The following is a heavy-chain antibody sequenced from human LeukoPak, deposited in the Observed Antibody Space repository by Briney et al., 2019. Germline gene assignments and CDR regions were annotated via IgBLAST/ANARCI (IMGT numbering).Heavy chain of an antibody. CDR3: ASSGSYPYYLDY. J-gene: IGHJ4*02. Sequence: SETLSLTCTVSGGSISSSSYYWGWIRQPPGKGLEWIGSIYYSGSTYYNPSLKSRVTISVDTSKNQFSLKLSSVTAADTAVYYCASSGSYPYYLDYWGQGTLVTVSS. CDR1: GGSISSSSYY. D-gene: IGHD1-26*01. CDR2: IYYSGST. V-gene: IGHV4-39*01.